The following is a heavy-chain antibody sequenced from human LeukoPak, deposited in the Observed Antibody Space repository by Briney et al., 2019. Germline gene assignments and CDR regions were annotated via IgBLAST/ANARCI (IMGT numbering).Heavy chain of an antibody. CDR3: ARDPGYSYGLDY. CDR2: INSGSNSI. V-gene: IGHV3-48*04. Sequence: GGSLRLSCAASGFTFGSYSMNWVRQAPGKGLEWLSYINSGSNSINYADSVKGRFTISRDNAKNSLYLQMNSLRAEDTAVYYCARDPGYSYGLDYWGQGTLVTVSS. J-gene: IGHJ4*02. CDR1: GFTFGSYS. D-gene: IGHD5-18*01.